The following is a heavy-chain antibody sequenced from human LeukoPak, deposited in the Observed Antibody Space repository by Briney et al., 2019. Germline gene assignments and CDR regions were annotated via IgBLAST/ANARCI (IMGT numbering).Heavy chain of an antibody. D-gene: IGHD1-26*01. J-gene: IGHJ3*01. Sequence: GGSLTLSCAASGFTFYDYAMHWVRQVPGKGLRWVGGVNRDSTTIAYGDSVKGRFTIFRDNARNSLYLQMDSLRTEDTALYYCSKDLAVGTTPRVYAFDVWGQGTMVTVS. V-gene: IGHV3-9*01. CDR2: VNRDSTTI. CDR3: SKDLAVGTTPRVYAFDV. CDR1: GFTFYDYA.